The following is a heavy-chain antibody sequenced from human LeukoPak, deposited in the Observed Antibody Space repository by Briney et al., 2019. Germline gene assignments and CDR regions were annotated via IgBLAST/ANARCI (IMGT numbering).Heavy chain of an antibody. CDR1: GGSINTDY. CDR3: ARAYCGGDCTAGGAFDI. J-gene: IGHJ3*02. D-gene: IGHD2-21*01. Sequence: SETLSLTCTVSGGSINTDYLNWLRQPPGKGLEWIGYISYSGSTKYNASLNSRVTMSLDTSKNQFSLKLTSVTAADTAVYFCARAYCGGDCTAGGAFDIWGQGTMVTVSS. CDR2: ISYSGST. V-gene: IGHV4-59*12.